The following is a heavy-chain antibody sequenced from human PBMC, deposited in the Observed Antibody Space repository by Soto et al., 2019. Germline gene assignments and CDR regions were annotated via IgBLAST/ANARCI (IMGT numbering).Heavy chain of an antibody. Sequence: QVQLVQSGAEVKQPGASVKVSCKASGYTFTTYAIHWVRQAPRQRLEWVGWINAANGNTKYSQKFQGRVTITRDTSATTAYMELSSLRSEDTAVYYCARDQGYSDSGGYYKPWGQGTLVTVSS. D-gene: IGHD3-10*01. CDR1: GYTFTTYA. CDR3: ARDQGYSDSGGYYKP. V-gene: IGHV1-3*01. J-gene: IGHJ5*02. CDR2: INAANGNT.